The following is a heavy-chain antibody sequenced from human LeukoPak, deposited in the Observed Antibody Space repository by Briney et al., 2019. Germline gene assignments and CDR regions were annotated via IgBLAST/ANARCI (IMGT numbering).Heavy chain of an antibody. J-gene: IGHJ4*02. Sequence: GGSLRLSCAASGFTFGSYAMSWVRQAPGKGLEWVSGISGSSVSTFYADSVKGRFTISRDNSKNTLYLQMNSLRAEDTAVYYCAKGVNYYDSSGYYDYWGQGTLVTVSS. V-gene: IGHV3-23*01. CDR2: ISGSSVST. CDR1: GFTFGSYA. D-gene: IGHD3-22*01. CDR3: AKGVNYYDSSGYYDY.